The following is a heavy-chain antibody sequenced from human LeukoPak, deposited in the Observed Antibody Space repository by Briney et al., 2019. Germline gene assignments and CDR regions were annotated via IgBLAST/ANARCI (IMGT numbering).Heavy chain of an antibody. D-gene: IGHD2-8*01. CDR2: ISGSGGST. CDR3: ANARDIGYCTNGVCSRKDY. V-gene: IGHV3-23*01. Sequence: AGGSLRLSCAASGFTFSSYAMSWVRQAPGKGLEWVSAISGSGGSTYYADSVKGRFTISRDNSKNTLYLQMNSLRAEDTAVYYCANARDIGYCTNGVCSRKDYWGQGTLVTVSS. J-gene: IGHJ4*02. CDR1: GFTFSSYA.